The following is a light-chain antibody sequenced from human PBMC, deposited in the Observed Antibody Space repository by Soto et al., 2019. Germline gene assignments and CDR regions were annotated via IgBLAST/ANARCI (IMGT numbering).Light chain of an antibody. CDR2: LGS. CDR1: HILLHTNGHNY. J-gene: IGKJ5*01. V-gene: IGKV2-28*01. CDR3: MQPLQTPNT. Sequence: VMTQSPLSLAVTPLDPASSSFMSIHILLHTNGHNYLDWYLQKPGQSPQLLIYLGSTRASGVPGRFSGSGSGTDFTLKISRVEPEDVGVYYCMQPLQTPNTFGQGTRLEI.